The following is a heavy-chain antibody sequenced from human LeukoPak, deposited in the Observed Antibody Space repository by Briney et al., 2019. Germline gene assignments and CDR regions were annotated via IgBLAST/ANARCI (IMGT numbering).Heavy chain of an antibody. J-gene: IGHJ4*02. Sequence: SETLSLTCTVSGGSITSRSYYWGWIRQPPGEGLEWIANIYYSGSTYYNPSLKSRVTISVDTSKNQFSLKVNSVTAADTAVYYCVSHPYSSGWYVDYWGQGTLVTVSS. CDR3: VSHPYSSGWYVDY. CDR1: GGSITSRSYY. V-gene: IGHV4-39*01. CDR2: IYYSGST. D-gene: IGHD6-19*01.